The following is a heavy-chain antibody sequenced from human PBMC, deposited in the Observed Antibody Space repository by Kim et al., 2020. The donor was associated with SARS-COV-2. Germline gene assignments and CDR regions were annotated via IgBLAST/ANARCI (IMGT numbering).Heavy chain of an antibody. CDR1: GFTFSSYG. V-gene: IGHV3-33*01. D-gene: IGHD6-19*01. CDR3: ARVFISGSGWFGSDY. Sequence: GGSLRLSCAASGFTFSSYGMHWVRQAPGKGLEWVAVIWHDGSTKYYADSVKGRFAISRDNSKDTLYLQMDSLRPEDTAVYFCARVFISGSGWFGSDYWGQGTLVTVSS. CDR2: IWHDGSTK. J-gene: IGHJ4*02.